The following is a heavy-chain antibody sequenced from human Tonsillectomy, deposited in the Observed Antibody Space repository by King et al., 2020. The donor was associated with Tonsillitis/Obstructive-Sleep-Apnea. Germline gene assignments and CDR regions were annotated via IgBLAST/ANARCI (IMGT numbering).Heavy chain of an antibody. V-gene: IGHV3-7*01. J-gene: IGHJ6*03. CDR1: GFTFSRYW. CDR2: IKQDGSEK. Sequence: VQLVESGGNLVQPGGSLRLSCAASGFTFSRYWMSWVRQAPGKGLQWVANIKQDGSEKSYVDSVKGRFTISRENARNSLYLPMNSLRAEDTAVYYCASFIACSYYDYMDVWGKGTTLTVSS. D-gene: IGHD4/OR15-4a*01. CDR3: ASFIACSYYDYMDV.